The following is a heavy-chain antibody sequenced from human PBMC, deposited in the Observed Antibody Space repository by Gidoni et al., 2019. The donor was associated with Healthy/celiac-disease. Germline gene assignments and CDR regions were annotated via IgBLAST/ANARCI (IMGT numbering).Heavy chain of an antibody. V-gene: IGHV3-49*03. CDR1: GFTFGDYS. D-gene: IGHD1-26*01. Sequence: EVQLVESGGGLVQPGRSLRLSCTASGFTFGDYSMSWFRQAPGKGRGWVGFIRSKAYGGTTEYAASVKGRFTISRDDSKSIAYLQMNSLKTEDTAVYYCTREIVGATTDYWGQGTLVTVSS. J-gene: IGHJ4*02. CDR3: TREIVGATTDY. CDR2: IRSKAYGGTT.